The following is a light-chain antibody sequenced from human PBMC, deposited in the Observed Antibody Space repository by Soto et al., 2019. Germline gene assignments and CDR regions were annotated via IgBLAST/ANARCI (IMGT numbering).Light chain of an antibody. Sequence: EIVVTQSQGTLSLSPGERATLYCRASQRLSSSYLAWYQQKPGQAPRLLIYGASSRATGIPDRFSGSGSGTDFTLTISGLDPEDFAVYYCQQYGTSPITFGQGTRLEI. CDR3: QQYGTSPIT. V-gene: IGKV3-20*01. J-gene: IGKJ5*01. CDR2: GAS. CDR1: QRLSSSY.